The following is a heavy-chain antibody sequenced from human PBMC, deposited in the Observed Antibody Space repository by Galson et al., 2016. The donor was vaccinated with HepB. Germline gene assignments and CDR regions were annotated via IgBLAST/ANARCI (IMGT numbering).Heavy chain of an antibody. CDR2: MHDRGNI. V-gene: IGHV4-59*08. D-gene: IGHD3-16*01. J-gene: IGHJ1*01. Sequence: SETLSLTCSVSGGSISGSYWSWTRQPPGKGLEWIAYMHDRGNINYNPSLKSRVTISADTSINQFSLRVSSVTAGDTAVYYCERSGGSAGMHWGQGTLVTVSS. CDR3: ERSGGSAGMH. CDR1: GGSISGSY.